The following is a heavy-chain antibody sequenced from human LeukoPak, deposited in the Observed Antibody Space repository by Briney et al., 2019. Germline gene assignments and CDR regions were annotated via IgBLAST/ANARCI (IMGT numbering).Heavy chain of an antibody. CDR2: IYSGGST. D-gene: IGHD3-10*01. CDR1: GFPFSSYP. CDR3: ARDNITIVRGAKGGYYYYGMDV. Sequence: PGGSLRLSCAGSGFPFSSYPISWVRQPPGKGLEWVSVIYSGGSTYYADSVKGRFTISRDNSKNTLYLQMNSLRAEDTAVYYCARDNITIVRGAKGGYYYYGMDVWGQGTTVTVSS. V-gene: IGHV3-66*01. J-gene: IGHJ6*02.